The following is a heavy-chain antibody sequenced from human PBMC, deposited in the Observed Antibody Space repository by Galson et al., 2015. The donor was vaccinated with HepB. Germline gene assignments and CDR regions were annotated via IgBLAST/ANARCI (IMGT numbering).Heavy chain of an antibody. D-gene: IGHD2-15*01. CDR2: SSSSSSTI. J-gene: IGHJ1*01. CDR1: GFTFSSYS. Sequence: SLRLSCAASGFTFSSYSMNWVRQAPGKGLEWVSYSSSSSSTIYYADSVKGRFTISRDNAKNSLYLQMNSLRDEDTAVYYCASGLLGGGRYCSGGSCPEYFQHWGQGTLVTVSS. CDR3: ASGLLGGGRYCSGGSCPEYFQH. V-gene: IGHV3-48*02.